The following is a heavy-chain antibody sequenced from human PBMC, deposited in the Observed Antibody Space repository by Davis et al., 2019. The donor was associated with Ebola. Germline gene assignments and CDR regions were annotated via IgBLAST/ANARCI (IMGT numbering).Heavy chain of an antibody. J-gene: IGHJ3*02. D-gene: IGHD5-24*01. CDR2: ISGSGSTI. V-gene: IGHV3-23*01. Sequence: GESLKISCAASGFTFSSYAMSWVRQAPGKGLEWVSAISGSGSTIYYADSVKGRFTISRDNAKNSLYLQMNSLRAEDTAVYYCARGGVEMATISFAFDIWGQGTMVTVSS. CDR3: ARGGVEMATISFAFDI. CDR1: GFTFSSYA.